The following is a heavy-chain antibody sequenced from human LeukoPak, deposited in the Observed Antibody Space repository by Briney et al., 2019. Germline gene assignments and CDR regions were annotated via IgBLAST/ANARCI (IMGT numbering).Heavy chain of an antibody. CDR3: AREWDYDTSGYYYYY. CDR1: GGIFSNYA. Sequence: SVKVSCKASGGIFSNYAISWVRQAPGHGLEWVGGIIPIFGTANYAQKFQRRVTITADESARTAYMELSSLRSEDTAVYYCAREWDYDTSGYYYYYWGQGTLVTVSS. J-gene: IGHJ4*02. V-gene: IGHV1-69*13. CDR2: IIPIFGTA. D-gene: IGHD3-22*01.